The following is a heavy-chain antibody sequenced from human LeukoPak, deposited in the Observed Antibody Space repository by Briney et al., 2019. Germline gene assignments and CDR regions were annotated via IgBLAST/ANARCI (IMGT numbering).Heavy chain of an antibody. Sequence: PSETLSLTCAVYGGSLSGYYWSWIRQPPGKGLEWIGEINHSGSTNYNPSLKSRVTISVDTSKNQFSLKLSSVTAADTAVYYCARIGATSPLYYFDYWGQGTLVTVSS. V-gene: IGHV4-34*01. J-gene: IGHJ4*02. CDR3: ARIGATSPLYYFDY. CDR1: GGSLSGYY. D-gene: IGHD1-26*01. CDR2: INHSGST.